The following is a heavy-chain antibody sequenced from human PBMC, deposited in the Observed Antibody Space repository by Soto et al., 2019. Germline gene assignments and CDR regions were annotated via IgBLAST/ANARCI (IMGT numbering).Heavy chain of an antibody. CDR2: MNPNSGNT. Sequence: QVQLVQSGAEVKKPGASVKVSCKASGYTFTSYDINWVRQATGQGLEWMGWMNPNSGNTGYAQKVQGRVTMTRNTSISTAYMELSSLRSEDTAVYYCARGRMLRYFAWLLGWFDPWGQGTLVTVSS. V-gene: IGHV1-8*01. CDR1: GYTFTSYD. CDR3: ARGRMLRYFAWLLGWFDP. D-gene: IGHD3-9*01. J-gene: IGHJ5*02.